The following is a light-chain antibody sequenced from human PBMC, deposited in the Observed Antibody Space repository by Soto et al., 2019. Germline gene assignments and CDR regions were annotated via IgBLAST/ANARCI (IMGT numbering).Light chain of an antibody. CDR3: AAWDDSLNGDV. CDR2: SNN. Sequence: QSVLTQPPSASGTPGQMVTISCSGSSSNIGSNTVNWYQQVPGTAPKLLIYSNNQRPSGVPDRFSGSKSGTSASLAISGLQSEDEADYYCAAWDDSLNGDVFGTGTKLTVL. CDR1: SSNIGSNT. J-gene: IGLJ1*01. V-gene: IGLV1-44*01.